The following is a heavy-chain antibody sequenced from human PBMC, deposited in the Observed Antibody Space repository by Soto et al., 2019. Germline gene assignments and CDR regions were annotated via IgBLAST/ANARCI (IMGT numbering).Heavy chain of an antibody. J-gene: IGHJ5*02. V-gene: IGHV3-30*18. CDR2: ISYDGIISYDGSNK. Sequence: HPGWSLRLSCAASGFTFSAYGMHWVRQAPGKGLDWVALISYDGIISYDGSNKYYADSVKGRFTISRDNSKNTLYLQMNSLRAEDTAVYYCAKGRNLYDNWFDPWGQGTLVTVSS. CDR1: GFTFSAYG. CDR3: AKGRNLYDNWFDP. D-gene: IGHD1-1*01.